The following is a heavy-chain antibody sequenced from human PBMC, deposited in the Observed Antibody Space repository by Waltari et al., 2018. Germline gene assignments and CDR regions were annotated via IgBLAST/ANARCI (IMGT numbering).Heavy chain of an antibody. D-gene: IGHD6-13*01. CDR3: VRLAATGSPYFDS. CDR1: GFTFSAHY. Sequence: EVHLVESGGGLVQPGGSLRLSCVASGFTFSAHYMDWVHQAPGKGLEWVGHIRNKANSYSTEHAASVKGRFTISRDDSKDSLYLQMNSLEIEDTGVYYCVRLAATGSPYFDSWGQGTLVTVSS. V-gene: IGHV3-72*01. CDR2: IRNKANSYST. J-gene: IGHJ4*02.